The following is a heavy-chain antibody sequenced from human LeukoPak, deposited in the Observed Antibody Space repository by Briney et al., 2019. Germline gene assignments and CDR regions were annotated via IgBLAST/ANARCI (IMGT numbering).Heavy chain of an antibody. CDR2: ISFDGINR. J-gene: IGHJ4*02. V-gene: IGHV3-30-3*01. Sequence: PGGSLRLSCAASGFTFSSYAMSWVRQAPGRGLEWVAVISFDGINRFYPDSVKGRFTISRDSSKNTLYLQMNSLRAEDTAVYYCASTPQWGQGTLVTVSS. CDR1: GFTFSSYA. CDR3: ASTPQ.